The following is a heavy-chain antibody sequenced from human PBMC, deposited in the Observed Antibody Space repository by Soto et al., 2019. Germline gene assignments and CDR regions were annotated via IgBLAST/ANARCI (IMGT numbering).Heavy chain of an antibody. CDR2: INPDTGDT. J-gene: IGHJ6*02. CDR1: GYIFIDYY. V-gene: IGHV1-2*04. Sequence: ASVKVSCKASGYIFIDYYIHWVRQAPGQGLEWMGWINPDTGDTNYAQKFQDWVTVTRDTSISTAYMEVSRLKSDDTAVYYCARVPYTSSTYFYYGMDVWGRGTTVTVSS. CDR3: ARVPYTSSTYFYYGMDV. D-gene: IGHD6-6*01.